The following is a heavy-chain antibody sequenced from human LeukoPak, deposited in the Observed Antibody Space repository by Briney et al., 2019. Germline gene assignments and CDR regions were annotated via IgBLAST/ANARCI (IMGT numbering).Heavy chain of an antibody. D-gene: IGHD2-15*01. CDR2: IYWDDDK. CDR3: AHRGSRCSGGSCFDWFDP. CDR1: GFSLSTSGVG. J-gene: IGHJ5*02. V-gene: IGHV2-5*02. Sequence: SGPTLVKPTQTLTLTCTFSGFSLSTSGVGVGWIRQPPGKALEWLALIYWDDDKRYSPSLKSRLTITKDTSKNQVALTMTNMDPVDTATYYCAHRGSRCSGGSCFDWFDPWGQGTLVTVSS.